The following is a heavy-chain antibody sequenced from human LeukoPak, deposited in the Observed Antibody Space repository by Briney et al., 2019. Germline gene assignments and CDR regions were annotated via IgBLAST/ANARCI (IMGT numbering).Heavy chain of an antibody. CDR3: ARIYDSSGYYFRDY. Sequence: ASVKVSCKASGYTFTSYDINWVRQATGQGLEWMGWMNPNSGNTGYAQKFQGRVTITADESTSTAYMELSSLRSEDTAVYYCARIYDSSGYYFRDYWGQGTLVTVSS. V-gene: IGHV1-8*01. CDR1: GYTFTSYD. CDR2: MNPNSGNT. D-gene: IGHD3-22*01. J-gene: IGHJ4*02.